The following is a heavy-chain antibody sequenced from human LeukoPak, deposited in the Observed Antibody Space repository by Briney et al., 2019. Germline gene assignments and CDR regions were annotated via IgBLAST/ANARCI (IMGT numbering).Heavy chain of an antibody. CDR3: VSDLLGV. D-gene: IGHD3-3*02. Sequence: GGSLRLSCAASGFTFSSYWLSWVRQAPGKGLEWVANIKHDGRAKYYVDSVKGRFTISRDNAKNSLSLRMNSLRAEDTAVYYCVSDLLGVWGKGTTVTVSS. CDR1: GFTFSSYW. V-gene: IGHV3-7*01. CDR2: IKHDGRAK. J-gene: IGHJ6*04.